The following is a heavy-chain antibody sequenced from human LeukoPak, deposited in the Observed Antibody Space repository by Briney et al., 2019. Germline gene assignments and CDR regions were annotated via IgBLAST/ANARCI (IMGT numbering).Heavy chain of an antibody. CDR3: AKGPLWFGELTPFDP. Sequence: QPGGSLRLSCAASGFTFSAFWMHWVRQVPGKGLVWVSAISGSGGSTYYADSVKGRFTISRDNSKNTLYLQMNSLRAEDTAVYYCAKGPLWFGELTPFDPWGQGTLVTVSS. CDR1: GFTFSAFW. V-gene: IGHV3-23*01. D-gene: IGHD3-10*01. J-gene: IGHJ5*02. CDR2: ISGSGGST.